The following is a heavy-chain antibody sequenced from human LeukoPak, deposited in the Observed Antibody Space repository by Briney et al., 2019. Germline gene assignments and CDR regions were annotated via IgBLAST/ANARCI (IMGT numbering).Heavy chain of an antibody. CDR1: GFTFTKYW. D-gene: IGHD4-17*01. Sequence: GGSLRLSCAASGFTFTKYWMHWVRQAPGKGLVWVSRVNSDGSRTTYADSVKGRFTISRDNANNTLYLQMNSLTAEDTAVYYCAREGSVTNDYWGQGGLVTVSP. CDR3: AREGSVTNDY. CDR2: VNSDGSRT. J-gene: IGHJ4*02. V-gene: IGHV3-74*03.